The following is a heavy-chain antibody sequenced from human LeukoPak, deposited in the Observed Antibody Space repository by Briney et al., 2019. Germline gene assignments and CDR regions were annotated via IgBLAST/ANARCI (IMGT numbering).Heavy chain of an antibody. CDR1: GFTFSDYY. D-gene: IGHD3-16*02. J-gene: IGHJ4*02. Sequence: PGGSLRLSCAASGFTFSDYYMSWIRQAPGKGLEWVSYISSSGSTIYYADSVTGRFTISRDNAKNSLYLQMNSLRAEDTAVYYCARDGLHDYVWGSYRQGTIDYWGQGTLVTVSS. V-gene: IGHV3-11*04. CDR3: ARDGLHDYVWGSYRQGTIDY. CDR2: ISSSGSTI.